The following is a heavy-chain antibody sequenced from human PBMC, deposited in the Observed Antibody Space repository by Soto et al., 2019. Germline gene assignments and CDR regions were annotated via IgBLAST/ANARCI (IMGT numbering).Heavy chain of an antibody. CDR3: AKTPSGWYDS. CDR2: VFYTGSA. D-gene: IGHD1-26*01. V-gene: IGHV4-39*01. J-gene: IGHJ5*01. CDR1: GGSIRGSDDY. Sequence: QLHLQESGPRLVKPSETLSLTCTVSGGSIRGSDDYWAWIRQSPGKGLEYIGSVFYTGSAYYNPSLXRRAXIXSDTSTNRFFLNLKSVTATDTAVYYCAKTPSGWYDSWGQGTLVTVSS.